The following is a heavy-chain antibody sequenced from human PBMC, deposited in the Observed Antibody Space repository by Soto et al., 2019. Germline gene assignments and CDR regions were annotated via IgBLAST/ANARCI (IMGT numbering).Heavy chain of an antibody. CDR1: GFSFSNYA. CDR2: ISSDGNSK. Sequence: GGSLRLSCAASGFSFSNYAMHWVRQAPGKGLDWVAVISSDGNSKYYADPVRGRFTISRDNSKNTLYLEMSSLRTEDTSLYYCARDMTTGNYFYFDYWSQGALVTSPQ. J-gene: IGHJ4*02. D-gene: IGHD1-26*01. CDR3: ARDMTTGNYFYFDY. V-gene: IGHV3-30-3*01.